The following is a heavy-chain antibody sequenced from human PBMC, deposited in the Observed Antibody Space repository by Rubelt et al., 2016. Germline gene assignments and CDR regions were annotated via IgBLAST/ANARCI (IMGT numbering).Heavy chain of an antibody. D-gene: IGHD2/OR15-2a*01. Sequence: QVQLQESGPGLVKPSQTLSLTCTVSGGSISSGGYYWSWIRQHPGQGLYWIGSLYYSGSTYYNPSRKVRVTISVDTSKNQFSLRRSSVTAADTAVYYCARDSGSRIFDYWGQGTLVTVSS. J-gene: IGHJ4*02. CDR2: LYYSGST. CDR3: ARDSGSRIFDY. CDR1: GGSISSGGYY. V-gene: IGHV4-31*03.